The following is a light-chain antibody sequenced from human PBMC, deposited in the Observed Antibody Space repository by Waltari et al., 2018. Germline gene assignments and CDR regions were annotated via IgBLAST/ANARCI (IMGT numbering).Light chain of an antibody. CDR3: ASYKTRGQI. V-gene: IGLV2-14*03. CDR2: DVS. Sequence: QSALTQPASVSGSPGQSITISCTGTSSDVGGYNYVSWYQQHPGKAPKLMIYDVSTRPSGVSNRFSGSKSGNTASLTISGLQAEDEADYYCASYKTRGQIFGGGTKLTVL. CDR1: SSDVGGYNY. J-gene: IGLJ2*01.